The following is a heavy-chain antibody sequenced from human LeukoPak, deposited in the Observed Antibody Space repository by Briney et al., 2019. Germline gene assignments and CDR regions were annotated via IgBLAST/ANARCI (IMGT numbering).Heavy chain of an antibody. CDR1: GYTFTSYY. D-gene: IGHD2-15*01. V-gene: IGHV1-46*01. CDR2: INPSGGST. J-gene: IGHJ6*02. Sequence: APVKVSCKASGYTFTSYYMHWVRQAPGQGLEWMGIINPSGGSTSCAQKFQGRVTMTRDTSTSTVYMELSSLRSEDTAVYYCARVEAYCSGGSCYYYYYGMDVWGQGTTVTVSS. CDR3: ARVEAYCSGGSCYYYYYGMDV.